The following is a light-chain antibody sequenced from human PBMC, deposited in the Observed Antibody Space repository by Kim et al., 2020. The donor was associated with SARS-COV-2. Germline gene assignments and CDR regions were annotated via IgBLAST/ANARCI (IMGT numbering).Light chain of an antibody. CDR2: PIN. CDR1: QDISDS. V-gene: IGKV1-17*03. CDR3: LQHHTYPYT. J-gene: IGKJ2*01. Sequence: DIQMTQSPSAMSASVGDRVNITCRASQDISDSLVWFQQKSGKAPKRLMFPINSFQSGVPSRFSGSSSGTEFTLTISSLQPEDFATYYCLQHHTYPYTFGQGTKLEI.